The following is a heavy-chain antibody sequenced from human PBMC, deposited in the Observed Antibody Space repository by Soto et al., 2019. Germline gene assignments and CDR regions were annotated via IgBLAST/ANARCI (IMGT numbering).Heavy chain of an antibody. J-gene: IGHJ6*02. CDR3: TTASDYGDYYYYGMDV. CDR2: IKSKTDGGTT. V-gene: IGHV3-15*01. D-gene: IGHD4-17*01. CDR1: GFTFSNAW. Sequence: GGSLRLSCAASGFTFSNAWIIFFRHAACKWLEWVGRIKSKTDGGTTDYAAPVKGRFTISRDDSKNTLYLQMNSLKTEDTAVYYCTTASDYGDYYYYGMDVWGQGTTVTVSS.